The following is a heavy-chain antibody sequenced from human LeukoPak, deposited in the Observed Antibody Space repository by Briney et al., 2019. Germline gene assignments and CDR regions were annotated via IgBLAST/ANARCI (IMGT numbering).Heavy chain of an antibody. CDR2: INPSSGST. D-gene: IGHD6-13*01. CDR1: GYTFTSYY. J-gene: IGHJ4*02. CDR3: ARKKSSWYSDY. V-gene: IGHV1-46*01. Sequence: ASVKVSCKSSGYTFTSYYMHWVRLAPRQGLEWMGIINPSSGSTNYAQKFQGRVSVTRDTSTSTVYMELSSLRSEDTAVYYCARKKSSWYSDYWGQGTLVTVSS.